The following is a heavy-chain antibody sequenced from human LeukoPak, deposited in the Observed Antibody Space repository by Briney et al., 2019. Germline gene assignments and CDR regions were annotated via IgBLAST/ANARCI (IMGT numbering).Heavy chain of an antibody. V-gene: IGHV3-7*03. Sequence: GGSLRLSCAASGFTSSSFWMSWVRQAPGKGLAWVANIKQDGSEKYFVDSAKGRFTISRDNAKNSLYLQMSSLRAEDTAVYYCARGGSRHPSPEDYWGRGTLVTVSS. CDR2: IKQDGSEK. J-gene: IGHJ4*02. CDR1: GFTSSSFW. CDR3: ARGGSRHPSPEDY. D-gene: IGHD1-1*01.